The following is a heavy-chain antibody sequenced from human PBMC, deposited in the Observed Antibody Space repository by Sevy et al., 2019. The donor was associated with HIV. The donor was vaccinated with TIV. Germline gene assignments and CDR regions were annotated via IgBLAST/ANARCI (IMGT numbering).Heavy chain of an antibody. J-gene: IGHJ6*02. D-gene: IGHD6-6*01. CDR2: IVVGSNNI. V-gene: IGHV1-58*01. CDR1: GFTFSTSA. CDR3: AATLYSTSGTGYYAMDV. Sequence: ASVKVSCKASGFTFSTSAVQWVRQARGQRLEWIGWIVVGSNNINYGQKCQERVTISRDMSTSTVYMELSSLKSDDTAVYYCAATLYSTSGTGYYAMDVWGQGTTVTVSS.